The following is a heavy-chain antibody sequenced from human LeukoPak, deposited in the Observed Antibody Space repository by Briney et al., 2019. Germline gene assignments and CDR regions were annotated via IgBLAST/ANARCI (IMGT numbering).Heavy chain of an antibody. Sequence: GESLQISCKTSGYTFIGHWIAWWRQVPEKGLEWMGVIYPDDSDTIYSPSGQGQVTISVDKSIDTAYLKWSSLKASDSGLYFCARLNGVTNFGVVTNWFDSWGQGTLVVVSS. CDR3: ARLNGVTNFGVVTNWFDS. CDR2: IYPDDSDT. V-gene: IGHV5-51*01. J-gene: IGHJ5*01. CDR1: GYTFIGHW. D-gene: IGHD3-3*01.